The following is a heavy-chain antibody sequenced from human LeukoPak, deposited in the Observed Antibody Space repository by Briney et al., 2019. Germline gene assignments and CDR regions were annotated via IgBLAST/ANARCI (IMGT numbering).Heavy chain of an antibody. CDR3: ARHLDYYGSGSYLGL. Sequence: SETLSLTCVVSGGSISGSSHYWDWVRQPPGKGPEWIGSIHYSGITYYSPSLKSPVTISVDTSKNQFSLKLTSVTAADTAVYYCARHLDYYGSGSYLGLWGQGTQVTVSS. CDR2: IHYSGIT. V-gene: IGHV4-39*01. D-gene: IGHD3-10*01. J-gene: IGHJ4*02. CDR1: GGSISGSSHY.